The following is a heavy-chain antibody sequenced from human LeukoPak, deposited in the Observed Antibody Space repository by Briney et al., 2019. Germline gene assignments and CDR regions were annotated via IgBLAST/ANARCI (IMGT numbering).Heavy chain of an antibody. CDR1: GYTFTGYY. D-gene: IGHD4-17*01. CDR2: INPNSCGT. V-gene: IGHV1-2*02. CDR3: ARVATVTTRAWFDP. Sequence: GASVKVSCKASGYTFTGYYMHWVGQAPGQGLEWMGWINPNSCGTNYAQKFQGRVTMTRDTSISTAYMELSRLRSDDTAVYYCARVATVTTRAWFDPWGQGTLVTVSS. J-gene: IGHJ5*02.